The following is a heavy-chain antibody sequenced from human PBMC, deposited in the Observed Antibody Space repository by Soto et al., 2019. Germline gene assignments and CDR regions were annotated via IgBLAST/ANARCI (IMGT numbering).Heavy chain of an antibody. D-gene: IGHD3-10*01. CDR2: IIPLFGTT. Sequence: QVQVVQSGVEVRRPGSSVKVSCKASGDTFKNCVISWVRQAPGQGLEWMGGIIPLFGTTDFAQRFQGRITITTDESTNTAYMELSRLRSEDTATYYCAAELGFGKLSVVWGQGTTVIVSS. V-gene: IGHV1-69*01. CDR3: AAELGFGKLSVV. CDR1: GDTFKNCV. J-gene: IGHJ6*02.